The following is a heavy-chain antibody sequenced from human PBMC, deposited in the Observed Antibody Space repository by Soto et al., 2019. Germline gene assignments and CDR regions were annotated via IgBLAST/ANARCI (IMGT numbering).Heavy chain of an antibody. CDR3: ATESGSTYGYFDY. Sequence: SETLSLTCTVSGGSVTSGEDYWVWIRQSPGKGLEWIGYISNSGSTGYNPSLKTRLSMSVDRSKNQFTLRLTSVTAADTAVYFCATESGSTYGYFDYWGQGTQVTVSS. CDR2: ISNSGST. V-gene: IGHV4-30-4*01. CDR1: GGSVTSGEDY. D-gene: IGHD5-18*01. J-gene: IGHJ4*02.